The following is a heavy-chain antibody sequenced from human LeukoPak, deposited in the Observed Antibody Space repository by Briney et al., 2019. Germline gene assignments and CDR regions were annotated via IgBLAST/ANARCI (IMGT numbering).Heavy chain of an antibody. Sequence: ASVKVSCKASGGTFSSYAISWVRQATGQGLEWMGRIIPIFGIANYAQKFQGRVTITADKSTSTAYMELSSLRSEDTAVHYCARDKDLRFLEWFIDYWGQGTLVTVSS. CDR2: IIPIFGIA. J-gene: IGHJ4*02. D-gene: IGHD3-3*01. CDR1: GGTFSSYA. V-gene: IGHV1-69*04. CDR3: ARDKDLRFLEWFIDY.